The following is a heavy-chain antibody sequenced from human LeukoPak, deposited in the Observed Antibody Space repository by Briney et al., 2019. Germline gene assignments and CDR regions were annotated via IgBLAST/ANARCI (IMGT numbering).Heavy chain of an antibody. V-gene: IGHV4-61*02. CDR2: IYTSGST. Sequence: PSETLSLTCTVSGGSISSSSYYWSWIRQPAGKGLEWIGRIYTSGSTNYNPSLKSRVTMSVDTSKNQFSLKLSSVTAADTAVYYCAREGYYYGSGGYLYCIDYWGQGTLVTVSS. D-gene: IGHD3-10*01. J-gene: IGHJ4*02. CDR3: AREGYYYGSGGYLYCIDY. CDR1: GGSISSSSYY.